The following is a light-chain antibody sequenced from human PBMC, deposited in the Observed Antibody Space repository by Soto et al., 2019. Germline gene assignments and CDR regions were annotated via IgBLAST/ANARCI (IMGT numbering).Light chain of an antibody. J-gene: IGLJ2*01. CDR1: SPNIGTNY. CDR3: AEWDDSLSGPV. CDR2: STD. V-gene: IGLV1-47*01. Sequence: QSVLTQSPSASGTPGQRVTVSCSGSSPNIGTNYVYWYQQLPGTAPKVLIYSTDKRPSGVPDRFSGSKSGTSASLAISGRRSEDEADYYCAEWDDSLSGPVFGGGTKLTVL.